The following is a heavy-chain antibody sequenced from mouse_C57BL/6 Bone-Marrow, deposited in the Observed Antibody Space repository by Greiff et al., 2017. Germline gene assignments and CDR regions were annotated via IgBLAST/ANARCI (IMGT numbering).Heavy chain of an antibody. D-gene: IGHD1-1*01. CDR3: YKVDYYGISYVDY. CDR1: GFSLTSYG. CDR2: IWGGGST. J-gene: IGHJ4*01. V-gene: IGHV2-9*01. Sequence: VQGVESGPGLVAPSQSLSIPCTVSGFSLTSYGVDWVRQPPGKGLEWLGVIWGGGSTNYTSALMSRLSISTDNSKSQVFLKMNSLQTDDTAMYYCYKVDYYGISYVDYWGQGTSVTVSS.